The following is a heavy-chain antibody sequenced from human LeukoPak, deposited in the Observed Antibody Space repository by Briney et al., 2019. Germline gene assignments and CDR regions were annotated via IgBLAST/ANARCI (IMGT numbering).Heavy chain of an antibody. CDR1: GFTLSSYD. CDR3: ARGPIVGITETKGYFDY. D-gene: IGHD1-7*01. Sequence: GGSLRLSCAASGFTLSSYDMRWVRQAIGRGLEWASSIGTAADTYYPGSVKGRFTISRENGKNSLYLQMNSLRAGDTAVYYCARGPIVGITETKGYFDYWGQGILVTVSS. CDR2: IGTAADT. V-gene: IGHV3-13*01. J-gene: IGHJ4*02.